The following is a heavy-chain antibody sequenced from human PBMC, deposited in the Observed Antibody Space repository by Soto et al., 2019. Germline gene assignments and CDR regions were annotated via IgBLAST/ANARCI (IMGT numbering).Heavy chain of an antibody. V-gene: IGHV3-30*04. Sequence: QVQLVESGGGVVQPGRSLRLSCAASGFTFSSYVMHWVRQAPGKGLEWVAVISYDGNNEYYADSVKGRFTISSDNSKNTLYLQMNSLKAEDTAVYYCARDRSGSYADWGQGTLVTFAS. D-gene: IGHD3-16*01. J-gene: IGHJ4*02. CDR3: ARDRSGSYAD. CDR1: GFTFSSYV. CDR2: ISYDGNNE.